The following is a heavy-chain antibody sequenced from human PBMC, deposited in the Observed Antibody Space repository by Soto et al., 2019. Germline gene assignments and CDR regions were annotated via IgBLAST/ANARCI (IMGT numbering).Heavy chain of an antibody. CDR2: IHPGDSDT. J-gene: IGHJ3*02. V-gene: IGHV5-51*01. CDR3: VRQVFDRSSLVPHTFDI. D-gene: IGHD6-6*01. CDR1: GYSFSNYW. Sequence: GESLKISCKGFGYSFSNYWTGWVRRMPGKGLEWMGMIHPGDSDTRESPSFQGQVTISADKFISTAYLQWSSLKASDTAMYYCVRQVFDRSSLVPHTFDIWGQGTMVTVSS.